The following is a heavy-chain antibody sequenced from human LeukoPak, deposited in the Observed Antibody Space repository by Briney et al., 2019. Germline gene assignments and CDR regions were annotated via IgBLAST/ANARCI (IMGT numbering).Heavy chain of an antibody. V-gene: IGHV3-23*01. D-gene: IGHD3-3*01. CDR2: ISGSGGST. CDR1: GFTFSSYA. CDR3: AKLPYYDFWSGYYTVYFDY. J-gene: IGHJ4*02. Sequence: GGSLRLSCAASGFTFSSYAMSWVRQAPGKGLDWVSAISGSGGSTYYADSVKGRFTISRDNSKNTLYLQMNSLRAEDTAVYYCAKLPYYDFWSGYYTVYFDYWGQGTLVTVSS.